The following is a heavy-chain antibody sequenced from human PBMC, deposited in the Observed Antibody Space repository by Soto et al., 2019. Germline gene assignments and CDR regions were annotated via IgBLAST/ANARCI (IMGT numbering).Heavy chain of an antibody. CDR3: ARLGAYYQALDS. Sequence: SETLSLTCTVSGGSISSSSYYWGWIRQPPGKGLEWIGSLYYSGSTNYNPSLKSRVTISVDTSKNQFSLKLSSVTAADTAVYYCARLGAYYQALDSWGRGTLVTVSS. CDR2: LYYSGST. J-gene: IGHJ4*02. D-gene: IGHD3-22*01. V-gene: IGHV4-39*07. CDR1: GGSISSSSYY.